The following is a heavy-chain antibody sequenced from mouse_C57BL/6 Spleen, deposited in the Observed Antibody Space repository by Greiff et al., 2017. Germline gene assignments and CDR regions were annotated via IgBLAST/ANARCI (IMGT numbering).Heavy chain of an antibody. CDR2: IHPNSGST. J-gene: IGHJ1*03. D-gene: IGHD2-1*01. V-gene: IGHV1-64*01. CDR3: ARSEIYYGNYVGYFDV. CDR1: GYTFTSYW. Sequence: QVQLQQPGAELVKPGASVKLSCKASGYTFTSYWMHWVKQRPGQGLEWIGMIHPNSGSTNYNEKFKSKATLTVDKSSSTAYMQLSSLTSEDSAVYDCARSEIYYGNYVGYFDVWGTGTTVTVSS.